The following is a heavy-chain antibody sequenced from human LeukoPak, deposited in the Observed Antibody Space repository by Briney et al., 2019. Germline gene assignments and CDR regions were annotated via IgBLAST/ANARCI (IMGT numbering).Heavy chain of an antibody. J-gene: IGHJ6*03. D-gene: IGHD3-16*01. Sequence: SETLSLTCTVSGGSISSYYWSWIRQSPGKGLDWIGYIYYSGSTKYNPSLKSRVTISVDTSKNQFSLKLSSVTAADTAVYYCARETSQKGAHYMDVWGKGTTVTISS. CDR2: IYYSGST. CDR3: ARETSQKGAHYMDV. CDR1: GGSISSYY. V-gene: IGHV4-59*01.